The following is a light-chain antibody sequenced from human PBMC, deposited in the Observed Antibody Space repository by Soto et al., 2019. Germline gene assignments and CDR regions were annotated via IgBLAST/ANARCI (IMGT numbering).Light chain of an antibody. J-gene: IGKJ1*01. CDR3: QQYNTFWT. Sequence: DIQMTQSPVSLSASVGDRVTITCRASETISTFLNWYQQKPGKAPKVLIYRASKLESGVPSRVSGSGSGTEFTLTISSLQPDDFATYYCQQYNTFWTFGPGTKVDIK. CDR2: RAS. V-gene: IGKV1-5*03. CDR1: ETISTF.